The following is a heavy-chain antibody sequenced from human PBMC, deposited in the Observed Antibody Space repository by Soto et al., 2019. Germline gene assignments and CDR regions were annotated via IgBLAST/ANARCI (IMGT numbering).Heavy chain of an antibody. J-gene: IGHJ4*02. CDR3: ARSPRPRWYFDY. V-gene: IGHV1-18*01. CDR1: GYTFISYC. Sequence: ASVKVSCKASGYTFISYCISWVRQAPGQGLEWMGWISAYNGNTNYAQKLQGRVTMTTDTSTSTAYMELRSLRSDDTAVYYCARSPRPRWYFDYWGQGTLVTVSS. CDR2: ISAYNGNT. D-gene: IGHD2-15*01.